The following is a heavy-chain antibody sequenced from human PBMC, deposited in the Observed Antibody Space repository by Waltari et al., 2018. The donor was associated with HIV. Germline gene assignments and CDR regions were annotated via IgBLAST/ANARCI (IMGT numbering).Heavy chain of an antibody. V-gene: IGHV1-24*01. CDR2: FDPEDGET. CDR3: ATTAFRGTFGGVIVISDYYYGMDV. Sequence: KVSGYTLTELSMHWVRQAPGKGLEWMGGFDPEDGETIYAQKFQGRVTMTEDTSTDTDYMELSSLRSEDTAVYYCATTAFRGTFGGVIVISDYYYGMDVWGQGTTVTVSS. D-gene: IGHD3-16*02. CDR1: GYTLTELS. J-gene: IGHJ6*02.